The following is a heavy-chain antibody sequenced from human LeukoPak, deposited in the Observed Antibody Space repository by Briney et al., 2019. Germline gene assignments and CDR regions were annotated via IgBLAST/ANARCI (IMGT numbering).Heavy chain of an antibody. CDR1: GFTFSSYS. CDR2: IYSNNSYI. V-gene: IGHV3-21*01. Sequence: AGGALRLSCAASGFTFSSYSMNWVRQAPGKGLEWVSSIYSNNSYIYYADSVKGRFTISRDNAKNSLYLQMNSLRAEDTAVYYCARDYCSSTSCYDGYYYYGMDVWGQGTTVTVSS. CDR3: ARDYCSSTSCYDGYYYYGMDV. J-gene: IGHJ6*02. D-gene: IGHD2-2*01.